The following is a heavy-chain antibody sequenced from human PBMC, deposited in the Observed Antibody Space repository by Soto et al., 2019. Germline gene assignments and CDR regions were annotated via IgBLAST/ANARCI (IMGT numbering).Heavy chain of an antibody. CDR1: GGSISSSSYY. V-gene: IGHV4-39*02. CDR3: AREAQWLVPYYYYGMDV. D-gene: IGHD6-19*01. J-gene: IGHJ6*02. CDR2: IYYSGST. Sequence: QLQLQESGPGLVKPSETLSLTCTVSGGSISSSSYYWGWIRQPPGKGLEWIGSIYYSGSTYYNPSLKSRVTIAVDTSKNQFSLKLSSVTAADTAVYYCAREAQWLVPYYYYGMDVWGQGTTVTVSS.